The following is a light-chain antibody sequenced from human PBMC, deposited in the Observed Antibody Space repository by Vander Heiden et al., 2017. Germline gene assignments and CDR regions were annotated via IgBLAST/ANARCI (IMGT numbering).Light chain of an antibody. Sequence: DMQVSQSPSTLSASVGDRVTITCRASQSISSWLAWYQQKPGKATKLLIYKASSLESGVPSRFSGSGSGTEFTLTISSLQPDDFATYYCQQYNSYLYTFGQGTKLEIK. CDR3: QQYNSYLYT. CDR2: KAS. CDR1: QSISSW. V-gene: IGKV1-5*03. J-gene: IGKJ2*01.